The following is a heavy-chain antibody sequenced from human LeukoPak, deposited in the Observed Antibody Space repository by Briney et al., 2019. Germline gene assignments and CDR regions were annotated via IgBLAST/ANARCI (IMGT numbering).Heavy chain of an antibody. CDR2: IWYDGSNK. CDR1: GFTFSSYG. Sequence: GGSLRLSCAASGFTFSSYGMHWVRQAPGKGLEWVAFIWYDGSNKYYADSVKGRFTIPRDNSKNPLYLQINSLRAEDTAGYYCAKGEKDFWSGYSIPDFDYGGQGTLVTVSS. V-gene: IGHV3-30*02. CDR3: AKGEKDFWSGYSIPDFDY. J-gene: IGHJ4*02. D-gene: IGHD3-3*01.